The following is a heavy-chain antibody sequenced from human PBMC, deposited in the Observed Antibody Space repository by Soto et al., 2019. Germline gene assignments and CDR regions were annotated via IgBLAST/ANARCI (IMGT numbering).Heavy chain of an antibody. D-gene: IGHD2-2*01. CDR1: GFTFSSYG. CDR3: ASLCSSTSCYDVDY. J-gene: IGHJ4*02. Sequence: PGGSLRLSCAASGFTFSSYGMHWVRQAPGKGLEWVAVIWYDGSNKYYADSVKGRFTISRDNSKNTLYLQMNSLRAEDTAVYYCASLCSSTSCYDVDYWGQGTLVTVS. V-gene: IGHV3-33*01. CDR2: IWYDGSNK.